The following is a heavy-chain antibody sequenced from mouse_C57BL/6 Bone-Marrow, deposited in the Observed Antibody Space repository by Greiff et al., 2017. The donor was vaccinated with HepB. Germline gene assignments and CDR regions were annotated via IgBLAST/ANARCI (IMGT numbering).Heavy chain of an antibody. J-gene: IGHJ2*01. V-gene: IGHV7-4*01. CDR1: GFTFTDYY. D-gene: IGHD2-2*01. CDR2: IRNKANGYTT. CDR3: VKAVGYYLDY. Sequence: EVKLVESGGGLVQPGASLRLSCAASGFTFTDYYMSWVRQPPGKAPEWLAVIRNKANGYTTEYTASVKGRFTISRDNSQNILYLQMNTLRAEDSATYYCVKAVGYYLDYWGQGTTLTVSS.